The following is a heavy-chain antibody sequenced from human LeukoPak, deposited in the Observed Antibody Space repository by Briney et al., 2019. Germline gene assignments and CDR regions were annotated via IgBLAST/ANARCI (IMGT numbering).Heavy chain of an antibody. CDR1: GGTFSSYA. J-gene: IGHJ1*01. CDR3: ATGPSRDIVVVVAARAEYFQH. CDR2: IIPTFGTA. V-gene: IGHV1-69*13. Sequence: ASVKVSCKASGGTFSSYAISWVRQPPGQGLEWTGGIIPTFGTANYAQKFQGRVTITADESTSTAYMELSSLRSEDTAVYYCATGPSRDIVVVVAARAEYFQHWGQGTLVTVSS. D-gene: IGHD2-15*01.